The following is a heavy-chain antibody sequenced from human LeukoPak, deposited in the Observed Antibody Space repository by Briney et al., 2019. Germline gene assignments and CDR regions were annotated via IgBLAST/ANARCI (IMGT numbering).Heavy chain of an antibody. CDR1: GGPFSGYF. Sequence: PSETLSLTCAVSGGPFSGYFWSWIRQSSGKGLEWIGEIHNSGTTNYNPSLNSRVTISEDTSKNQFYLNLSPVTAADTAVYYCARRYYYNLGSFPFDFWGQGTLVTVSS. D-gene: IGHD3-10*01. CDR3: ARRYYYNLGSFPFDF. V-gene: IGHV4-34*01. J-gene: IGHJ4*02. CDR2: IHNSGTT.